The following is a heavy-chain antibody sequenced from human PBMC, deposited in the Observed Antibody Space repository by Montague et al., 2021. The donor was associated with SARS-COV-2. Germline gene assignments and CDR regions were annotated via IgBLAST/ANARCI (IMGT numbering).Heavy chain of an antibody. V-gene: IGHV4-61*09. D-gene: IGHD6-6*01. CDR1: GDSMTSGSHF. Sequence: TLSLTCTVSGDSMTSGSHFWTWIRQPAGKGLEWIGHIQTGGTSNYNPSLRDRITLSINTSRNQFSLQLRSVTAADTAIYYCARDRPESWRISPGLAGLFATVVHSASGMDVWGRGTTVIVS. CDR3: ARDRPESWRISPGLAGLFATVVHSASGMDV. CDR2: IQTGGTS. J-gene: IGHJ6*02.